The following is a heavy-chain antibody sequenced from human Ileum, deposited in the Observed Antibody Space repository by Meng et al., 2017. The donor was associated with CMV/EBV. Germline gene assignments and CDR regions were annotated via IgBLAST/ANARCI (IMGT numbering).Heavy chain of an antibody. Sequence: CTVSGGAISSGGYYWSWIRQHPGKGLEWIGYIYYSGSTYYNPSLKSRVTISVDTSKNQFSLKLSSVTAADTAVYYCARESRVLGFDYWGQGTLVTVSS. CDR3: ARESRVLGFDY. D-gene: IGHD3-16*01. J-gene: IGHJ4*02. CDR1: GGAISSGGYY. V-gene: IGHV4-31*03. CDR2: IYYSGST.